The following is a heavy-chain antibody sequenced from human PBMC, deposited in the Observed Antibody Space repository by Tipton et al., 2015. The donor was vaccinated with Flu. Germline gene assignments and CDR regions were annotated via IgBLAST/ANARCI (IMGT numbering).Heavy chain of an antibody. CDR1: RFSISSGDFY. CDR2: IYYTGTT. D-gene: IGHD3-22*01. CDR3: ARVGYYYASRGYPFDT. J-gene: IGHJ4*02. Sequence: TLSLTCTVSRFSISSGDFYWSWIRQHPGKGLEWIGHIYYTGTTYYNPSLQSRVTLSIDTSENQFSLRLSSVTAADTAVYYCARVGYYYASRGYPFDTWGQGTPVTVSS. V-gene: IGHV4-31*03.